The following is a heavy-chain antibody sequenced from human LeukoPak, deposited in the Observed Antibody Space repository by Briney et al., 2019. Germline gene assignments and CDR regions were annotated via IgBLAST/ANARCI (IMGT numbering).Heavy chain of an antibody. V-gene: IGHV1-2*02. CDR3: AREHYYDSSGYYF. CDR2: INPNSGGT. Sequence: ASVKVSCKASGYTFTNYYIHWVRQAPGQGLEWMGWINPNSGGTNYAQKFQGRVTMTRDTSISTAYMELSRLRSDDTAVYYCAREHYYDSSGYYFWGQGTLVTVSS. CDR1: GYTFTNYY. D-gene: IGHD3-22*01. J-gene: IGHJ4*02.